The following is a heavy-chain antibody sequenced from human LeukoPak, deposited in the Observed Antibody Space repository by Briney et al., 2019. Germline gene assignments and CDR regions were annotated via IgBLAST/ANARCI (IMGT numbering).Heavy chain of an antibody. CDR3: ARDATTVEYYFDY. V-gene: IGHV1-3*01. Sequence: ASVKVSCKASGYTFTSYAMHWVRQAPGQRLEWMEWINAGNGNTKYSQKFQGRVTITRDTSASTAYMELSSLRSEDTAVYYCARDATTVEYYFDYWGQGTLVTVSS. CDR2: INAGNGNT. D-gene: IGHD4-17*01. J-gene: IGHJ4*02. CDR1: GYTFTSYA.